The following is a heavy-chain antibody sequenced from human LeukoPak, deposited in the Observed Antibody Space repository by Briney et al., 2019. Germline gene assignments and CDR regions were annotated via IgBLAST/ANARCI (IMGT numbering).Heavy chain of an antibody. D-gene: IGHD3-10*01. Sequence: PGGSLSLSCAASGFTFSSYWMSWVRQAPGKGLEWVANIKQDGSEKYYVDSVKGRFTISRDSAKNSLYLQMNSLRAEDTAVYYCARNPPPSMVRGVIIFDYYGMDVWGKGATVTVSS. CDR1: GFTFSSYW. CDR3: ARNPPPSMVRGVIIFDYYGMDV. J-gene: IGHJ6*04. V-gene: IGHV3-7*03. CDR2: IKQDGSEK.